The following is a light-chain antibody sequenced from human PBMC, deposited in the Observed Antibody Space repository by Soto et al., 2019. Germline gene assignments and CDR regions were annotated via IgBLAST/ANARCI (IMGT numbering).Light chain of an antibody. CDR1: QSLLQSNGYNY. CDR2: FGS. CDR3: MQSQQSPPT. V-gene: IGKV2-28*01. Sequence: DIVMTQSPLSLPVTPGEPASISCSSSQSLLQSNGYNYLDWYLQKPGQSPQVLIYFGSYRASGVPDRFSGSGSGTDFTLKIRRVEAEDVRVYYCMQSQQSPPTFGQGTKVEI. J-gene: IGKJ1*01.